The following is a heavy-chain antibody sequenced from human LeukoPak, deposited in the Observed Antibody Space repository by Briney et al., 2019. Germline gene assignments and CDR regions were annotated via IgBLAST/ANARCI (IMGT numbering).Heavy chain of an antibody. J-gene: IGHJ4*02. CDR3: ARGAVVVVPAEPLDY. Sequence: GGSLRLSCAASGFTFSSYAMHWVRQAPGKGLEWVAVISYDGSNKYYADSVKGRFTISRDNSKNTLYLQMNSLRAEDTAVYYCARGAVVVVPAEPLDYWGQGTLVTVSS. D-gene: IGHD2-2*01. CDR2: ISYDGSNK. V-gene: IGHV3-30*04. CDR1: GFTFSSYA.